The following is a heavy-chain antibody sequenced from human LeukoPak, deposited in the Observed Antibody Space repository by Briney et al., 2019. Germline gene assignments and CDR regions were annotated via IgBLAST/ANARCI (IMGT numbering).Heavy chain of an antibody. CDR3: ATGVFRDGHKIRNDY. CDR1: GYTFTRYY. V-gene: IGHV1-2*06. Sequence: ASVKVSCKASGYTFTRYYMHWVRQAPGQGLEWMGRINPNSGGTNYAQKFQGRVTMTEDTSTDTAYMELSSLRSEDTAVYYCATGVFRDGHKIRNDYWGQGTPVTVSS. CDR2: INPNSGGT. J-gene: IGHJ4*02. D-gene: IGHD5-24*01.